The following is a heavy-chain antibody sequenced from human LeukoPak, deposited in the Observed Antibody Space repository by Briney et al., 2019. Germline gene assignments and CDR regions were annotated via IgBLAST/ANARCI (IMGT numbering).Heavy chain of an antibody. V-gene: IGHV5-51*07. CDR1: GYSFTSYW. CDR2: IYPGDSDT. Sequence: GESLKISCKGSGYSFTSYWIGWVHEMPGKGLELMGIIYPGDSDTRYSPSFQGQVTISADKSISTAYLQWSSLKASDTAMYYCARWYYYERNDAFDIWGQGTMVTVSS. D-gene: IGHD3-22*01. J-gene: IGHJ3*02. CDR3: ARWYYYERNDAFDI.